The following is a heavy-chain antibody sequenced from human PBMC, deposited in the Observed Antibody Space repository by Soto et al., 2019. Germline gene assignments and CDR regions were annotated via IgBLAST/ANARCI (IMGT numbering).Heavy chain of an antibody. CDR3: ARGPDILTGYYLYYFDY. CDR1: GYTFSNFA. V-gene: IGHV1-2*04. CDR2: INPNSGGT. J-gene: IGHJ4*02. D-gene: IGHD3-9*01. Sequence: ASVKVSCKASGYTFSNFAMHWVRQAPGQRLEWMGWINPNSGGTNYAQKFQGWVTMTRDTSISTAYMELSRLRSDDTAVYYCARGPDILTGYYLYYFDYWGQGTLVTVSS.